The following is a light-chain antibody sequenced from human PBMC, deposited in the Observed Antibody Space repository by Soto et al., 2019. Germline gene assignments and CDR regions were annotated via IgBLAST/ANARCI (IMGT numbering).Light chain of an antibody. CDR2: EVS. CDR3: CSCGTTPL. V-gene: IGLV2-23*02. CDR1: SSDVGSYDL. J-gene: IGLJ2*01. Sequence: QSALTQPASVSGSPGQSITISCTGTSSDVGSYDLVSWYQQHPGNAPKLMIYEVSKRPSGVSDRFSGSKSGNTASLTVSGLQAEDEADYYCCSCGTTPLFGGGTQLTVL.